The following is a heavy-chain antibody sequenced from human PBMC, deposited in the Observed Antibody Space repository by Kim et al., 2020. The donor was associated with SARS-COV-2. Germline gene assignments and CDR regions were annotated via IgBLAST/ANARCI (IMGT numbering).Heavy chain of an antibody. CDR3: ARHAEAVATKGWFDP. Sequence: PSFQGHVTISADKSISTAYLQWSSLKASDTAMYYCARHAEAVATKGWFDPWGQGTLVTVSS. D-gene: IGHD6-19*01. J-gene: IGHJ5*02. V-gene: IGHV5-10-1*01.